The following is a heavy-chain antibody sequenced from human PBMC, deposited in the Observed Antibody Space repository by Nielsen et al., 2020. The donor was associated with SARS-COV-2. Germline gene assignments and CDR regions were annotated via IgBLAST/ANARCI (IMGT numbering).Heavy chain of an antibody. D-gene: IGHD3-22*01. CDR2: ISSSSSYI. Sequence: GESLKISCAASGFTFSSYSMNWVRQAPGKGLEWVSSISSSSSYIYYADSVKGRFTISRDNAKNSLYLQMNSLRAEDTAVYYCASLYYDSSGYTLWSAFDIWGQGTMVTVSS. CDR3: ASLYYDSSGYTLWSAFDI. V-gene: IGHV3-21*01. CDR1: GFTFSSYS. J-gene: IGHJ3*02.